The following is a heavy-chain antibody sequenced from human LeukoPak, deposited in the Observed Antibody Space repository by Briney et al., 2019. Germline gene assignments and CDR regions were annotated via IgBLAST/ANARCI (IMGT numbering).Heavy chain of an antibody. CDR2: ISAYNGNT. CDR1: GYTFTSYG. CDR3: AREVCGGDCRYYFDY. J-gene: IGHJ4*02. V-gene: IGHV1-18*01. Sequence: SVKVSCKASGYTFTSYGISWVRQAPGQGLEWMGWISAYNGNTNYAQKLQGRVTMTTDTSTSTAYMELRSLRSDDTAVYYCAREVCGGDCRYYFDYWGQGTLVTVSS. D-gene: IGHD2-21*02.